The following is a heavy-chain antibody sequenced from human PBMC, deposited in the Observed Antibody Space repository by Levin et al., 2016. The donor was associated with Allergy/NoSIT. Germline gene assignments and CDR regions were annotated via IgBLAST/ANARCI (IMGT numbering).Heavy chain of an antibody. CDR3: ARTRRGYYGMDV. Sequence: LSLTCAASGFTFSDYYMSWIRQAPGKGLEWVSYISSSGSTIYYADSVKGRFTISRDNAKNSLYLQMNSLRAEDTAVYYCARTRRGYYGMDVWGQGTTVTVSS. CDR2: ISSSGSTI. V-gene: IGHV3-11*01. CDR1: GFTFSDYY. D-gene: IGHD2-2*01. J-gene: IGHJ6*02.